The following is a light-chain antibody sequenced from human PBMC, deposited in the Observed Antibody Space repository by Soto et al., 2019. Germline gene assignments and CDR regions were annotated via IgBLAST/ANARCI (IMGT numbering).Light chain of an antibody. Sequence: DLQMTQSPSSLSASVGDRVTITCRASQTISTYLNWYQQKPGKAPKLLIYAASSLKSGVPSRFTGSGSGTDFTLTIISLQPEDFATYYCQQSYSSPPTLGQGTKLEMK. CDR1: QTISTY. CDR3: QQSYSSPPT. J-gene: IGKJ2*01. V-gene: IGKV1-39*01. CDR2: AAS.